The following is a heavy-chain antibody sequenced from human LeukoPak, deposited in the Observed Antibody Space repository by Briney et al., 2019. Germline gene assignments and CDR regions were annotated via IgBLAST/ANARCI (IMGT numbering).Heavy chain of an antibody. CDR1: GGSISSGSYY. J-gene: IGHJ6*03. Sequence: SQTLSLTCTVSGGSISSGSYYWSWIRQPAGKGLEWIGRIYTSGSTNYNPSLKSRVTISVDTSKNQFSLKLSSVTAADTAVYYCASQTFYSSSWYDYYYYMDVWGKGTTVTVSS. CDR2: IYTSGST. D-gene: IGHD6-13*01. CDR3: ASQTFYSSSWYDYYYYMDV. V-gene: IGHV4-61*02.